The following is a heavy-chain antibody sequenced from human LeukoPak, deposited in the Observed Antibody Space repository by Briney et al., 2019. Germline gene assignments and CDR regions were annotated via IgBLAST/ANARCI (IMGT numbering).Heavy chain of an antibody. CDR2: ISYDGSNK. D-gene: IGHD2-15*01. V-gene: IGHV3-30*04. J-gene: IGHJ4*02. CDR3: AREDCSGGSCYFDY. Sequence: QAGGSLRLSCAASGFTFSSYAMHWVRQAPGKGLEWVAVISYDGSNKYYADSVKGRFTISRDNSKNTLYLQMNSLRAEDTAVYYCAREDCSGGSCYFDYWGQGTLVTVSS. CDR1: GFTFSSYA.